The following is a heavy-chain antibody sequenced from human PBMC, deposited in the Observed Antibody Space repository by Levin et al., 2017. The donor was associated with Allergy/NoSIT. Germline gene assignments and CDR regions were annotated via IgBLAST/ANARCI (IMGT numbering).Heavy chain of an antibody. CDR3: AIHGGWDLTMVQGSAFRRTTYYYYYMDV. Sequence: PGGSLRLSCAASGLTLNTYAMSWVRQAPGKGLEWVSAISGSGGSTYFADSVKGRFTISRDNSKNTLFLQINTLRAEDTAVYSCAIHGGWDLTMVQGSAFRRTTYYYYYMDVWGQGTTVTVSS. J-gene: IGHJ6*03. D-gene: IGHD3-10*01. CDR1: GLTLNTYA. V-gene: IGHV3-23*01. CDR2: ISGSGGST.